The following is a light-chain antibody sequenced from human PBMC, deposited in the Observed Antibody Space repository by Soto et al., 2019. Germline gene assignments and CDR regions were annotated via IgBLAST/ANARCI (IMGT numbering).Light chain of an antibody. CDR1: QGISNY. CDR2: GAS. CDR3: QNQYSAPRT. J-gene: IGKJ3*01. V-gene: IGKV1-27*01. Sequence: DIQMTQSPSSRSASVGERATITCQASQGISNYLSWYQQKPGTVPKLLIYGASGLQSGVPSRFSGSGSGTDFTLTISSLQPEDVATYYCQNQYSAPRTFGPGTKVEIK.